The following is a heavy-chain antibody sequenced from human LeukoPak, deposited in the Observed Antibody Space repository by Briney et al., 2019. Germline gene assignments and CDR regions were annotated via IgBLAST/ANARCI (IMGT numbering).Heavy chain of an antibody. CDR2: ISYDGSNK. V-gene: IGHV3-30*04. D-gene: IGHD2-2*01. Sequence: PGGSLRLSCAASGFTFSSYAMHWVRQAPGKGLEWVAVISYDGSNKYYADSVKGRFTISRDNSKNTLYLQMNSLRAEYTAVYYCARNSLRYCSSTSCSNFDYWGQGTLVTVSS. CDR1: GFTFSSYA. CDR3: ARNSLRYCSSTSCSNFDY. J-gene: IGHJ4*02.